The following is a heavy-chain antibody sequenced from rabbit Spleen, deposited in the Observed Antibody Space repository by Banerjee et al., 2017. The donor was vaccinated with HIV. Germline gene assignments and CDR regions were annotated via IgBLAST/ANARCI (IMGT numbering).Heavy chain of an antibody. Sequence: EESGGDLVQPEGSLTLTCKASGLDFSSGYWICWVRQAPGKGLEWIACIYTGSSGNTWYVNWAKGRFTISKTSSTTVTLQMTSLTGADTATYFCARGLLAGSASWLGYLDLWGPGTLVTVS. J-gene: IGHJ4*01. CDR1: GLDFSSGYW. CDR3: ARGLLAGSASWLGYLDL. D-gene: IGHD3-1*01. CDR2: IYTGSSGNT. V-gene: IGHV1S45*01.